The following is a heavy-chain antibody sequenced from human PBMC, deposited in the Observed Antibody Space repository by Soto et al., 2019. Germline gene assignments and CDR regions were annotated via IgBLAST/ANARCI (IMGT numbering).Heavy chain of an antibody. CDR3: ARSEEDSDYYYYGRDV. J-gene: IGHJ6*01. V-gene: IGHV6-1*01. Sequence: SQTLSLTCVGSGDTVSSNSVAWNWVRQSPSRGLEWLGRTYYRSRWYSDYAVSVRSRIDINADTSKNQVSLQLNSVTPEDTAVYYCARSEEDSDYYYYGRDVRGQGTTVTVSS. CDR1: GDTVSSNSVA. D-gene: IGHD2-15*01. CDR2: TYYRSRWYS.